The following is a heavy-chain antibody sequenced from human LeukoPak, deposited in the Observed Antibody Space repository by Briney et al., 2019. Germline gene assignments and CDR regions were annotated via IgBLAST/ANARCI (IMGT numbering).Heavy chain of an antibody. CDR1: GYTFTGYY. V-gene: IGHV1-2*04. CDR3: ARTHYYGSGSYYNYYFDY. D-gene: IGHD3-10*01. J-gene: IGHJ4*02. CDR2: INPNSGGT. Sequence: GASVKVSCKASGYTFTGYYMHWVRQAPGQGLEWMGWINPNSGGTNYAQKFQGWVTMTRDTSISTAYMELSRLRSDDTAVYYCARTHYYGSGSYYNYYFDYWGQGTLVTVSS.